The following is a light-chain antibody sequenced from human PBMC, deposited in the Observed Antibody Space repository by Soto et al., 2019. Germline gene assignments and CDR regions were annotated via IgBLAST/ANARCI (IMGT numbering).Light chain of an antibody. V-gene: IGLV1-44*01. J-gene: IGLJ1*01. CDR1: SSNIGSNT. CDR3: ATWDDSLNKV. CDR2: NNN. Sequence: QSVLTQPPSASVTPGQRVTISCSGSSSNIGSNTVNWYQQLPGTAPKLLIYNNNQRTSGVPDRFSGSKSGNSASLAIIGLQSEDDSDLYCATWDDSLNKVCGTGTKLTVL.